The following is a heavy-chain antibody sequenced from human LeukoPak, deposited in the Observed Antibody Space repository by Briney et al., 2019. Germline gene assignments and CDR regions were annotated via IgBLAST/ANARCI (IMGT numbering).Heavy chain of an antibody. V-gene: IGHV3-21*01. J-gene: IGHJ3*02. Sequence: GGSLRLSCAASGFTFSSYSMNWVRQAPGKGLEWVSSISSSSSYISYADSVRGRFTISRDNAKNSLYLQMNSLRAEDTAVYYCARDPYYYDSRGFYSIAFDIWGQGTKVTVSS. CDR2: ISSSSSYI. CDR3: ARDPYYYDSRGFYSIAFDI. CDR1: GFTFSSYS. D-gene: IGHD3-22*01.